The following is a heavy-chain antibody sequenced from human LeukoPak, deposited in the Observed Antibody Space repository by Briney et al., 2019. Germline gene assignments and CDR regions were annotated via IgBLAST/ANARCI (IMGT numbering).Heavy chain of an antibody. CDR1: GSISSGSYY. CDR3: AKGFYYGGSSDLSSFDI. CDR2: IYTSGST. J-gene: IGHJ3*02. Sequence: SQTLSLTCTVSGSISSGSYYWSWIRQPAGKGLEWIGRIYTSGSTNYNPSLESRVTISVDTSKNQFSMKLTSLTAADTAVYHCAKGFYYGGSSDLSSFDIWGQGTMVTVSS. V-gene: IGHV4-61*02. D-gene: IGHD4-23*01.